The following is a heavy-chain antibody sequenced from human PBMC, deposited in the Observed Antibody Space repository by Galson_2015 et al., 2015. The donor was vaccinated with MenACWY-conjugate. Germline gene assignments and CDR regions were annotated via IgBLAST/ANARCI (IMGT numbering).Heavy chain of an antibody. CDR3: FAINSGIDY. J-gene: IGHJ4*02. CDR2: IWYDGSKT. Sequence: SLRLSCAASGFTFSSYAMHWVRQAPGKGLEWVAVIWYDGSKTYYADSAKGRFTISRDNSKNTAYLQMNSLRAEDTAMYYCFAINSGIDYWGQGTLVTVSS. V-gene: IGHV3-33*01. D-gene: IGHD1-26*01. CDR1: GFTFSSYA.